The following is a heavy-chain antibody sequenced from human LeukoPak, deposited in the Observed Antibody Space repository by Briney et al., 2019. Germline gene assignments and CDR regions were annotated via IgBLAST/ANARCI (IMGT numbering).Heavy chain of an antibody. J-gene: IGHJ4*02. CDR1: GFSISSGGYS. D-gene: IGHD3-10*01. V-gene: IGHV4-30-2*01. CDR3: ARGKYYGSGSYFDY. Sequence: PSQTLSLTCAVSGFSISSGGYSWSWIRPPPGKGLEWIGYIYHSGSTYYNPSLKSRVTISVDRSKNQFSLKLSSVTAADTAVYYCARGKYYGSGSYFDYWGQGTLVTVSS. CDR2: IYHSGST.